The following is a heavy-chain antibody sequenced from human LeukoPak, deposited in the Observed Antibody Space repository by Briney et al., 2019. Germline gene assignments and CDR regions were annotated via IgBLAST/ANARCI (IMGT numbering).Heavy chain of an antibody. CDR3: ARSKGIAAAGNWFDP. D-gene: IGHD6-13*01. Sequence: ASVKVSCKASGYTFTSYGISWVRQAPGQGLEWMGWISAYNGNTNYAQKLQGRVTMTTDTSTSTAYMELRSLRSDDTALYYCARSKGIAAAGNWFDPWGQGTLVTVSS. CDR1: GYTFTSYG. CDR2: ISAYNGNT. V-gene: IGHV1-18*01. J-gene: IGHJ5*02.